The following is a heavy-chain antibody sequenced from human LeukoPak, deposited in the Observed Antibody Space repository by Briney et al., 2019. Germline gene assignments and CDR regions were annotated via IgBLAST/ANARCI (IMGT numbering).Heavy chain of an antibody. Sequence: ASVKVSCKASGYTFTSYAMHWVRQAPGQRLEWMGWINAGNGNTKYSQKFQGRVTITRDTSASTAYMELSRLRSDDTAVYYCAMSRMRDYYFDYWGQGALVTVSS. D-gene: IGHD5/OR15-5a*01. CDR2: INAGNGNT. CDR3: AMSRMRDYYFDY. J-gene: IGHJ4*02. CDR1: GYTFTSYA. V-gene: IGHV1-3*01.